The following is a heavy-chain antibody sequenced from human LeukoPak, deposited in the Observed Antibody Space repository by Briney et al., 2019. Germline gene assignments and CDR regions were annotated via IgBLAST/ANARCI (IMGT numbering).Heavy chain of an antibody. Sequence: RGGSLRLSCAASGFTFSSYGMHWVRQAPGKGGGWGACKRYEGSNKYYADSVKGRFTISRDNYKNTLCMQINSLRAEDTAFYYCGKGGTYYDFWSGYKGLGSQFFGADYWGQGTLVTVSS. D-gene: IGHD3-3*01. J-gene: IGHJ4*02. V-gene: IGHV3-30*02. CDR3: GKGGTYYDFWSGYKGLGSQFFGADY. CDR1: GFTFSSYG. CDR2: KRYEGSNK.